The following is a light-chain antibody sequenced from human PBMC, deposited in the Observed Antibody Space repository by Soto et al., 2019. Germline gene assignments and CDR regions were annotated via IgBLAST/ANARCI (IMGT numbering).Light chain of an antibody. J-gene: IGKJ1*01. CDR2: DAS. CDR1: QSVSSY. V-gene: IGKV3-20*01. Sequence: EIVLTQSPGTLSLSPGERATLCCRASQSVSSYLAWYQQKPGQAPRLLIYDASNRATGIPDRFSGSESGTDFTLTIDRLEPEDFAVYFCQQYGSSPPTFGQGTKV. CDR3: QQYGSSPPT.